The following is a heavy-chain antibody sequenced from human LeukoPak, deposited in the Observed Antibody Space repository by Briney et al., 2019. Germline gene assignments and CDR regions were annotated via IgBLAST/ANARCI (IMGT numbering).Heavy chain of an antibody. CDR3: ARGGIAAGYDAFDI. V-gene: IGHV1-69*05. CDR2: IIPIFGTA. Sequence: SVKVSCKASGGTFSSYAISWVRQAPGQGLEWMGGIIPIFGTANYAQKFQGRVTITTDESTSTAYMELSSLRSEDTAVYYCARGGIAAGYDAFDIWGQGTMVTVSS. J-gene: IGHJ3*02. D-gene: IGHD6-13*01. CDR1: GGTFSSYA.